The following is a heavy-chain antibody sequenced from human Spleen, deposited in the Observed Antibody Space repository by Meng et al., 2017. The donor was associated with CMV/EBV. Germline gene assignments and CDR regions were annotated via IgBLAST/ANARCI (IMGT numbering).Heavy chain of an antibody. J-gene: IGHJ4*02. CDR1: GYRFTSYW. CDR3: ARGGSGTYYPVDY. D-gene: IGHD3-10*01. CDR2: IYPGDSDT. Sequence: VSCKGSGYRFTSYWIGWVRQMPGNGLEWMGIIYPGDSDTKYSPSFQGQVTISADKSISTAYLQWSSLKASDSAMYYCARGGSGTYYPVDYWGQGTLVTVSS. V-gene: IGHV5-51*01.